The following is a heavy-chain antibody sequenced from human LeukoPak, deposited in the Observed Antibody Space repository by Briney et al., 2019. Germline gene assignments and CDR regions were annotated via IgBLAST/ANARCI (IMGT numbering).Heavy chain of an antibody. J-gene: IGHJ3*02. CDR3: AREADSYGLSDAFDI. V-gene: IGHV4-39*02. CDR1: GGSIDSSTHY. Sequence: PSETLSLTCTVSGGSIDSSTHYWAWIRQSPEKGLEWIGSIYYSGSTYYHPSLRSRVTLSVDASKNQFSLTLSSVTAADTAVYYCAREADSYGLSDAFDIWGQGTMVTVSS. D-gene: IGHD5-18*01. CDR2: IYYSGST.